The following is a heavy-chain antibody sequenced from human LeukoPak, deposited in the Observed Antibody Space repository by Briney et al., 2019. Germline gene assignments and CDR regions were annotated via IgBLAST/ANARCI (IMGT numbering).Heavy chain of an antibody. CDR3: ARDGPLVGYCSGGSCYSPGAFYYFDY. CDR2: ISTSGSDT. J-gene: IGHJ4*02. D-gene: IGHD2-15*01. Sequence: GGSLRLSCVASGFTFNNYAMNWVRQAPGKGLEWVSVISTSGSDTYHADSVKGRFTISRDNSKNTLYLQLNNLRAEDTAVYYCARDGPLVGYCSGGSCYSPGAFYYFDYWGQGTLVTVSS. CDR1: GFTFNNYA. V-gene: IGHV3-23*03.